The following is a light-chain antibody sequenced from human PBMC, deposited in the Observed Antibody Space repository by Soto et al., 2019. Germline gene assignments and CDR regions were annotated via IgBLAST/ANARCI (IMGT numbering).Light chain of an antibody. J-gene: IGLJ1*01. CDR1: SSDVGGYNF. CDR2: DVS. V-gene: IGLV2-14*03. Sequence: QSALTQPASVSGSPGQSITISCTGTSSDVGGYNFVSWYQQHPGKAPKFLIYDVSNRPSGVSTRFSGSKSGNTASLTISGLQADDEADYYCSSYTSSSTQVFGTGTKLTVL. CDR3: SSYTSSSTQV.